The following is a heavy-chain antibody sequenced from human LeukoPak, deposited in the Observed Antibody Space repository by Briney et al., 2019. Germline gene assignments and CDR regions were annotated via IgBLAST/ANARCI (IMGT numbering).Heavy chain of an antibody. D-gene: IGHD3-3*01. CDR2: IVSSSSYI. J-gene: IGHJ4*02. CDR3: ARDGDQYDFWSGYGLDY. CDR1: GFTFSSYS. Sequence: PGGSLRLSCAASGFTFSSYSMNWVRQAPGKGLEWVSSIVSSSSYIYYADSVKGRFTISRDNAKNSLYLQMNSLRAEDTAVYYCARDGDQYDFWSGYGLDYWGQGTLVTVSS. V-gene: IGHV3-21*01.